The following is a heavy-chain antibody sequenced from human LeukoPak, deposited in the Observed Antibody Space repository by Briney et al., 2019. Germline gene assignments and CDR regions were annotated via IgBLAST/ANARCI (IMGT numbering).Heavy chain of an antibody. D-gene: IGHD3-10*01. CDR3: ARVGDYYGSGKAVDY. V-gene: IGHV4-59*08. CDR1: GDSSMTYY. CDR2: ISYSGST. J-gene: IGHJ4*02. Sequence: SETLSLTCTVSGDSSMTYYWSWIRQPPGKGLEWIGYISYSGSTNSNPSLKSRVTISVDTSKNQFSLKLSSVTAADTAVYYCARVGDYYGSGKAVDYWGQGTLVTVSS.